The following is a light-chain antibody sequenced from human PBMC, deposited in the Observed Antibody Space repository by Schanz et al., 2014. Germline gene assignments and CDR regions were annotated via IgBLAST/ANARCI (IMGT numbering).Light chain of an antibody. V-gene: IGKV3-11*01. CDR2: DAS. CDR3: QQYLTYPLT. CDR1: QSVSSY. J-gene: IGKJ4*01. Sequence: EIVLTQSPVTLSLSPGERATLSCRASQSVSSYLAWYQQKPGQAPRLLIYDASNRATGIPARFSGSGSGTDFTLTISSLQPDDSATYHCQQYLTYPLTFGGGTKVEIK.